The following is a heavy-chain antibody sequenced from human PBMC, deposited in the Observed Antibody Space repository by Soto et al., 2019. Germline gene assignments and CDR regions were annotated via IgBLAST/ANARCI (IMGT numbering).Heavy chain of an antibody. J-gene: IGHJ4*02. CDR3: ASGHEAYKGRY. Sequence: QVQLQESGPGLVKPSQTLSLTRTVSGGSISSGGTGSYWTWIRQLPGKGLEWIGYIYYPGNTNYIPSLKSRSTISIDTSENQFSLKLTSVTAADTAMYFFASGHEAYKGRYWGQGTLVTVSS. CDR2: IYYPGNT. CDR1: GGSISSGGTGSY. V-gene: IGHV4-31*03. D-gene: IGHD1-1*01.